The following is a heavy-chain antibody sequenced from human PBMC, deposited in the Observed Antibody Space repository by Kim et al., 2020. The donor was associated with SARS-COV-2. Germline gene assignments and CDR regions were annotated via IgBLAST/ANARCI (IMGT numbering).Heavy chain of an antibody. CDR3: ARGVAAAGLDAFDI. Sequence: ARKFQGRVTITADESTSTGYMERSSLRSEDTAVYYCARGVAAAGLDAFDIWGQGTMVTVSS. V-gene: IGHV1-69*01. J-gene: IGHJ3*02. D-gene: IGHD6-13*01.